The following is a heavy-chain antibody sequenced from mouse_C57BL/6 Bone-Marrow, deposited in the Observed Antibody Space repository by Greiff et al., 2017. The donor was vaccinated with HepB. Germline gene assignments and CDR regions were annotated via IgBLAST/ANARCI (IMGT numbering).Heavy chain of an antibody. V-gene: IGHV5-6*01. CDR3: ARRGDENGAMDY. J-gene: IGHJ4*01. Sequence: EVQRVESGGDLVKPGGSLKLSCAASGFTFSSYGMFWVRQTPDKRLEWVATISSGGSYTYYPDSVKGRFTISRDNAKNTLYLQMSSLKSEDTAMYYCARRGDENGAMDYWGQGTSVTVSS. CDR1: GFTFSSYG. CDR2: ISSGGSYT.